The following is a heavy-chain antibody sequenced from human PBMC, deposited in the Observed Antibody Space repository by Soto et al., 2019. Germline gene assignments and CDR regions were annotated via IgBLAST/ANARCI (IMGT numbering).Heavy chain of an antibody. V-gene: IGHV4-30-2*01. D-gene: IGHD3-22*01. CDR1: GGSISSGDFS. CDR2: IYYGGST. CDR3: ARVRREYDNSGPVDY. Sequence: QLQLQESGSGLVKPSQTLSLTCAVSGGSISSGDFSWNLIRQPPGKGLEYIGYIYYGGSTYYNPSLQSRVTMSVDRSRNQFSLKLNSVTAADTAVYYCARVRREYDNSGPVDYWGQGTLVTVSS. J-gene: IGHJ4*02.